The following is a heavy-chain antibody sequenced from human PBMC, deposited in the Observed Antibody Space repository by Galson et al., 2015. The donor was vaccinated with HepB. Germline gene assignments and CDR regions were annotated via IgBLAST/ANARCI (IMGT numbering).Heavy chain of an antibody. J-gene: IGHJ3*02. CDR3: AKDDVGYCGGDCYSGAFDI. Sequence: SLRLSCAASGFTFSSYAMSWVRQAPGKGLEWVSAISGSGGSTYYADSVKGRFTISRDNSKNTLYLQMNSLRAEDTAVYYCAKDDVGYCGGDCYSGAFDIWGQGTMVTVSS. CDR2: ISGSGGST. D-gene: IGHD2-21*01. V-gene: IGHV3-23*01. CDR1: GFTFSSYA.